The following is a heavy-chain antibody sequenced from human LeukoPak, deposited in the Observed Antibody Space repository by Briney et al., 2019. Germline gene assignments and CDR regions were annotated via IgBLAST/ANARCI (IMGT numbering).Heavy chain of an antibody. J-gene: IGHJ4*02. CDR1: GFTFSSYW. D-gene: IGHD4-17*01. Sequence: PGGSLRLSCAASGFTFSSYWMSWVRQAPGKGLEWVANIKQDGSEKYYVDSVKGRFTISRDNAKNSLYLQMNSLRAEDTAVYYCAYADYGDYVGYWGQGTLVTVSS. CDR2: IKQDGSEK. CDR3: AYADYGDYVGY. V-gene: IGHV3-7*01.